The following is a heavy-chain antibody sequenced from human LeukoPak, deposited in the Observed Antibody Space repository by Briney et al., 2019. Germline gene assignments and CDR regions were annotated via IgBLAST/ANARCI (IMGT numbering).Heavy chain of an antibody. CDR2: IYHSGST. CDR3: ARRNVGYRSGQLDY. Sequence: SETLSLTCAVSGGSISSSNWWSWVRQPPGKGLEWIGEIYHSGSTNYNPSLKSRVTISVDTSKNQFSLKLSSVTAADTAVYYCARRNVGYRSGQLDYWGQGTLVTVSS. J-gene: IGHJ4*02. CDR1: GGSISSSNW. V-gene: IGHV4-4*02. D-gene: IGHD6-19*01.